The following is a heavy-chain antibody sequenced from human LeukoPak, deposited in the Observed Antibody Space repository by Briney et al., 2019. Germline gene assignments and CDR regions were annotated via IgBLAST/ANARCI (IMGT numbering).Heavy chain of an antibody. J-gene: IGHJ4*02. Sequence: PGGSLRLSCAASGFTFSSYGMHWVRQAPGKGLEWVAFIRYDGSNKYYADSVKGRFTISRDNSKNTLYLQMNSLRVEDTAVYYCVKDGHYYGSGSYYADYWGQGTLVTVSS. V-gene: IGHV3-30*02. D-gene: IGHD3-10*01. CDR3: VKDGHYYGSGSYYADY. CDR2: IRYDGSNK. CDR1: GFTFSSYG.